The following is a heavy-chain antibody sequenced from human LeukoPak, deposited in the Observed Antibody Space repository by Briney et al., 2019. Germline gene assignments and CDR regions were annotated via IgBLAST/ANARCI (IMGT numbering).Heavy chain of an antibody. CDR3: ARDVVTVLRFLEWFPGGGFDP. CDR2: IHTSGST. Sequence: SETLSLTCTVSGGSISGYYWSWIRQPAGKGLEWIGRIHTSGSTNYNPSLKSRVTMSVDTSKNQFSLKLSSVTAADTAVYYCARDVVTVLRFLEWFPGGGFDPWGQGTLVTVSS. D-gene: IGHD3-3*01. J-gene: IGHJ5*02. CDR1: GGSISGYY. V-gene: IGHV4-4*07.